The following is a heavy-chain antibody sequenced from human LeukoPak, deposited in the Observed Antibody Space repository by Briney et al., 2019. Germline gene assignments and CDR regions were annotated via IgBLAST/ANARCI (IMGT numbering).Heavy chain of an antibody. CDR3: ARHSSFGYYYHMDV. CDR2: IYTSGST. J-gene: IGHJ6*03. D-gene: IGHD6-13*01. V-gene: IGHV4-4*09. Sequence: SETLSLTCAVSGGSINSYYWTWIRQPPGKGLEWIGSIYTSGSTNYNPSLKSRVTISVDTSKNQFSLKLNSVTAADTAVYYCARHSSFGYYYHMDVWGEGTTVTVSS. CDR1: GGSINSYY.